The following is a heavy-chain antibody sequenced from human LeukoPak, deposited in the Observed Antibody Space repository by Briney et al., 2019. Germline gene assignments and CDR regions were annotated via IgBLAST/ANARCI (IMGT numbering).Heavy chain of an antibody. CDR2: IYSGGST. CDR1: GFTVSSNY. Sequence: GGSLRLSCAASGFTVSSNYMSWVRQAPGKGLEWVLVIYSGGSTYYADSVKGRFTISRDNSKNTLYLQMNSLRAEDTAVYYCASSPSYGDYRPRFDYWGQGTLVTVSS. V-gene: IGHV3-66*01. CDR3: ASSPSYGDYRPRFDY. J-gene: IGHJ4*02. D-gene: IGHD4-17*01.